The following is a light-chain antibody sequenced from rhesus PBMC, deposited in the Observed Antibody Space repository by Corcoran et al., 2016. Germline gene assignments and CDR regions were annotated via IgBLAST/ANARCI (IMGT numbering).Light chain of an antibody. Sequence: DIQMTQSPSSLSASVGDRVTITCQASQGISNWLAWYQQKPGKAPKLLIYAASRLQSGVPSRFSGSGSGTECTLNISNLQPEDFATYYCQQHNSNPRTFGQGTKVEIK. J-gene: IGKJ1*01. V-gene: IGKV1-33*02. CDR2: AAS. CDR3: QQHNSNPRT. CDR1: QGISNW.